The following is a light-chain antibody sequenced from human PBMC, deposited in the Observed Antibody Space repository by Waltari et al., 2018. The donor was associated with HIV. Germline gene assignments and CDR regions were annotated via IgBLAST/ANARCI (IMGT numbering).Light chain of an antibody. CDR1: SSDVGGSNS. CDR2: DVS. CDR3: SSYRSSSTWV. Sequence: QSALTQPASVSGSPGQSFTISCTGTSSDVGGSNSVSWYPQHPGKAPKLMIYDVSKRPSGVCSRFSGAKSGSTASLTISGLQAEDEADYYCSSYRSSSTWVFGGGTKLTVL. J-gene: IGLJ3*02. V-gene: IGLV2-14*03.